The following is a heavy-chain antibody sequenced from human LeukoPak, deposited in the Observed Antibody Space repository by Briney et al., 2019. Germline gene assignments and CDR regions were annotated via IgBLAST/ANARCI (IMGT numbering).Heavy chain of an antibody. V-gene: IGHV1-18*01. CDR3: ARETLYSRGWYVFDY. D-gene: IGHD6-19*01. Sequence: ASVKVSCKASGYTFTSYGISWVRQAPGQGLEWMGWINAYNGNTNYAQKLQGRVTMTTDTSTSTAYMELRSLRSDDTAVYYCARETLYSRGWYVFDYWGQGTLVTVSS. CDR2: INAYNGNT. J-gene: IGHJ4*02. CDR1: GYTFTSYG.